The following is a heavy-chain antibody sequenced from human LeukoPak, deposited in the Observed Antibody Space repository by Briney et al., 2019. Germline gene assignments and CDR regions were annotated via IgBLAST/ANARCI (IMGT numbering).Heavy chain of an antibody. CDR1: GGTFSSYA. CDR3: AREPLGCGGDCHFDY. V-gene: IGHV1-69*15. CDR2: IIPIYNPV. J-gene: IGHJ4*02. Sequence: ASVKVSCKTSGGTFSSYAFSWMRQAPGQGLEWVRRIIPIYNPVDYTQRFQGRVTITADESTNTVYLELSSLRYDDTAVYYCAREPLGCGGDCHFDYWGQGTLVTVSS. D-gene: IGHD2-21*02.